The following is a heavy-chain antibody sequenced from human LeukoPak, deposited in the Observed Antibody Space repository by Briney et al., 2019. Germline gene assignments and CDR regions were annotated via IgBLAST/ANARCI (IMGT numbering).Heavy chain of an antibody. CDR2: INPNSGGT. Sequence: ASVKVSCKASGYTFTGYYMHWVRQAPGQGLEWMGWINPNSGGTNYAQKFQGRVTMTRDTSISTAYMELSRLRSDDTAVYYCGKDLKVGGGVTVIGGGGGDYWGQGTLVTVSS. D-gene: IGHD2-21*02. CDR1: GYTFTGYY. V-gene: IGHV1-2*02. CDR3: GKDLKVGGGVTVIGGGGGDY. J-gene: IGHJ4*02.